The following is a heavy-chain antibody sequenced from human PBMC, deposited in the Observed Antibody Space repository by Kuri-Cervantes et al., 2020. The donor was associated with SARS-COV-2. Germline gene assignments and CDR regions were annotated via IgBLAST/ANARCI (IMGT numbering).Heavy chain of an antibody. V-gene: IGHV4-39*07. CDR1: GGSISSSSYY. CDR3: ARGRNLGDFDY. D-gene: IGHD1-14*01. Sequence: GSLRLSCTVSGGSISSSSYYWGWIRQPPGKGLEWIGSIYYSGSTYYNPSLKSRVTISVDTSKNQFSLKLSSVTAADTAVYYCARGRNLGDFDYWGQGTLVTVSS. CDR2: IYYSGST. J-gene: IGHJ4*02.